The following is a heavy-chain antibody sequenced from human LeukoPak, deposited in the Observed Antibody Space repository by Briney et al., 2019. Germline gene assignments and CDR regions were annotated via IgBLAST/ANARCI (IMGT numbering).Heavy chain of an antibody. CDR2: ISSSSSYI. Sequence: PGGSLRLSCAASGFTFSSYSMNWVRRAPGKGLEWVSSISSSSSYIYYADSVKGRFTISRDNAKNSLYLQMNSLRAEDTAVYYCTSLGSGYCSGGSCSIDYWGQGTLVTVSS. D-gene: IGHD2-15*01. CDR3: TSLGSGYCSGGSCSIDY. V-gene: IGHV3-21*01. J-gene: IGHJ4*02. CDR1: GFTFSSYS.